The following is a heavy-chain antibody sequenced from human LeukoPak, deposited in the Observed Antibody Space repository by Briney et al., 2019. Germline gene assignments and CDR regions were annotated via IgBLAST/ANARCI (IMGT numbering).Heavy chain of an antibody. D-gene: IGHD4-23*01. CDR2: IKSKTDGGTT. CDR1: GLTFSNAW. J-gene: IGHJ6*02. Sequence: PGGSLRLSCAASGLTFSNAWMSWVRQAPGKGLEWVGRIKSKTDGGTTDYAAPVKGRFTISRDDSKNTLYLQMNSLKTEDTAVYYCTTDPGSTTVDYYYYGMDVWGQGTTVTVSS. V-gene: IGHV3-15*01. CDR3: TTDPGSTTVDYYYYGMDV.